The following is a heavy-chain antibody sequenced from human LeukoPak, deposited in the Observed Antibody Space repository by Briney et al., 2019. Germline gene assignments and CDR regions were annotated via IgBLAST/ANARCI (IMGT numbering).Heavy chain of an antibody. CDR1: GGSISNYY. Sequence: SETLSLTCTVSGGSISNYYWNWIRQPAGKGLEWIGYIYYSGTTNYNPSLKSRVTISVDTSKIQFSLKLNSVAAADTAVYYCARAYDTSGYYPEFDYWGQGTLVTVSS. CDR2: IYYSGTT. J-gene: IGHJ4*02. V-gene: IGHV4-59*08. D-gene: IGHD3-22*01. CDR3: ARAYDTSGYYPEFDY.